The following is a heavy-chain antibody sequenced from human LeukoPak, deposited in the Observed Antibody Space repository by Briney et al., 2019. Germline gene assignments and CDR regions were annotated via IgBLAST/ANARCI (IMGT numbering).Heavy chain of an antibody. D-gene: IGHD3-22*01. Sequence: PGGSLRLSCAASGFTFSSCSMNWVRQAPGKGLEWVSSISSSSSYIYYADSVEGRFTISRDNAKNSLYLQMNSLRAEDTAVYYCARWAITMIVVDDAFDTWGQGTMVTVSS. CDR3: ARWAITMIVVDDAFDT. CDR1: GFTFSSCS. CDR2: ISSSSSYI. V-gene: IGHV3-21*01. J-gene: IGHJ3*02.